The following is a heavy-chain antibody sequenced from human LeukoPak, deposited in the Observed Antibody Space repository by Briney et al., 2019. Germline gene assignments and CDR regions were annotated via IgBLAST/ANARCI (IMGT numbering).Heavy chain of an antibody. CDR2: IDQSGSA. Sequence: PSETLSLTCAVYGGSFSGYYWHWIRQPPGKGLEWIGVIDQSGSATYNPSLKSRVTISLDMSKNHFSLKLTSVTAADTAVYYCARDLAYSSSPLDYWGQGTLVAVSS. CDR3: ARDLAYSSSPLDY. V-gene: IGHV4-34*01. J-gene: IGHJ4*02. D-gene: IGHD6-6*01. CDR1: GGSFSGYY.